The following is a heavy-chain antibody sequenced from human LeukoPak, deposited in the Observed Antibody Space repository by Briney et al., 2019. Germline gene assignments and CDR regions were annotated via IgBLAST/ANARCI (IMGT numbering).Heavy chain of an antibody. CDR2: INHSGST. V-gene: IGHV4-34*01. D-gene: IGHD1-26*01. CDR1: GGSFSGYY. CDR3: SRVDLGALKYYFDY. J-gene: IGHJ4*02. Sequence: SETLSLTCAVYGGSFSGYYWSWIRQPPGKGLEWIGEINHSGSTNYNPSLKSRVTISVDTSKNQFSLKLSSVTAADTAVYYCSRVDLGALKYYFDYWGQGTLVTVSS.